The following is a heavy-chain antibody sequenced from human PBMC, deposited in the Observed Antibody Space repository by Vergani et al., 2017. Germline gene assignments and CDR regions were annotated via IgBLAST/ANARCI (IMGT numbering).Heavy chain of an antibody. D-gene: IGHD1-26*01. CDR1: GGSISSGDYY. Sequence: QVQLQESGPGLVKPSQTLSITCTVSGGSISSGDYYWSWIRQPPGKGLEWIGYIYYSGSTYYNPSLKSRVTISVDTSKNQFSLKLSSVTAADTAVYYCAREARESPLFIVGATGFDYWGQGTLVTVSS. V-gene: IGHV4-30-4*01. CDR2: IYYSGST. J-gene: IGHJ4*02. CDR3: AREARESPLFIVGATGFDY.